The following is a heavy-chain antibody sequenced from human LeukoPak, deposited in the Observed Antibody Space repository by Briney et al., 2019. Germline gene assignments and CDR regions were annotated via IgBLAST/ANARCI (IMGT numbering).Heavy chain of an antibody. CDR2: IYHSGST. J-gene: IGHJ6*04. V-gene: IGHV4-4*02. Sequence: SETLSLTCAVSGGSISSSNWWSWVRQPPGKGLEWIGEIYHSGSTNYNPSLKSRVTISVDKSKNQFSLKLSSVTAADTAAYYCARMFVPAAMFYYYGMDVWGKGTTVTVSS. D-gene: IGHD2-2*01. CDR3: ARMFVPAAMFYYYGMDV. CDR1: GGSISSSNW.